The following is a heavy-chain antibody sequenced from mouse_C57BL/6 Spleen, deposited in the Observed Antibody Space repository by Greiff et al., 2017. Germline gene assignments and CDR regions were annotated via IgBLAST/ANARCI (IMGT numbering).Heavy chain of an antibody. V-gene: IGHV2-9-1*01. Sequence: VQLQESGPGLVAPSQSLSITCTVSGFSLTSYAISWVRQPPGKGLEWLGVIWTGGGTNYNSALKSRLSISKDNSKSQVFLKMNSLQTDDTARYYCARMASIYYDYDWFAYWGQGTLVTVSA. CDR2: IWTGGGT. CDR3: ARMASIYYDYDWFAY. CDR1: GFSLTSYA. J-gene: IGHJ3*01. D-gene: IGHD2-4*01.